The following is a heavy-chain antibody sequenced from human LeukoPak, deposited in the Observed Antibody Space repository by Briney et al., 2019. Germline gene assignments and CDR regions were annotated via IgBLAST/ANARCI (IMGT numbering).Heavy chain of an antibody. Sequence: GGSLRLSCAASGFTFNTYAMSWVRQAPWERLQWVSGISDSGGNTYYADSVKGRFTISRDNSKNTLYLQMNSLRAEDTAVYYCAKETGKYQLLSMWFDPWGQGTLVTVSS. CDR3: AKETGKYQLLSMWFDP. D-gene: IGHD2-2*01. CDR2: ISDSGGNT. CDR1: GFTFNTYA. J-gene: IGHJ5*02. V-gene: IGHV3-23*01.